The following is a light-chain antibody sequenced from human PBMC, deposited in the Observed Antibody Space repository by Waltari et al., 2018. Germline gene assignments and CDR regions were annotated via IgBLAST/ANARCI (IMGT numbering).Light chain of an antibody. CDR1: QGISKY. Sequence: DIQKTQSPSSVSASGRDRRSPTCRASQGISKYLICYQQNPGRAPNLLIYFASSLQAEVHSRFRGSGSGTDFALTIDGLQPDDFAVYYCQQSYSSPYSFGQGTKLEI. CDR2: FAS. CDR3: QQSYSSPYS. V-gene: IGKV1-39*01. J-gene: IGKJ2*01.